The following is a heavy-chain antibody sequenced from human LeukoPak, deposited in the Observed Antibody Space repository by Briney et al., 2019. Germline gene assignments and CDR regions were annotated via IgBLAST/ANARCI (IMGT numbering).Heavy chain of an antibody. J-gene: IGHJ4*02. Sequence: GGSLRLSCAASGFTFSSYDMPWVRQATGKGLEWVSAIGTAGDTYYPGSVKGRFTISRENSKNSLYLQMNSLRAGDTAVYYCARGGGGRFDYWGQGTLVTVSS. CDR1: GFTFSSYD. CDR2: IGTAGDT. CDR3: ARGGGGRFDY. D-gene: IGHD3-16*01. V-gene: IGHV3-13*01.